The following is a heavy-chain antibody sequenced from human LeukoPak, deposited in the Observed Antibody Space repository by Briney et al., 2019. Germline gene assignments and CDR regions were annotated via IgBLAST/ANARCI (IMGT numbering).Heavy chain of an antibody. J-gene: IGHJ4*02. CDR2: TTAYNGNT. V-gene: IGHV1-18*01. CDR3: ARVLRLGEVSLGF. D-gene: IGHD3-16*02. CDR1: GYKFSSYG. Sequence: ASVRVSCKASGYKFSSYGITWVRQARGQGLEWRGWTTAYNGNTRIAEKFQARVTLTTDTATDTAFMELGSLRFDDTAVYYCARVLRLGEVSLGFWGQGTLVTVSS.